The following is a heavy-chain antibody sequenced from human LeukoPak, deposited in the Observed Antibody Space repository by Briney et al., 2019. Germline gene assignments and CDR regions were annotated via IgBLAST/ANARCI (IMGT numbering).Heavy chain of an antibody. Sequence: SEKVSCKASGGTFSSYAISWVRQAPGQGLEWMGGIIPIFGTANYAQKFQGRVTITADESTSTAYMELSSLRSEDTAVYYCARDLYYYDSSGPFDYWGQGTLVTVSS. CDR3: ARDLYYYDSSGPFDY. D-gene: IGHD3-22*01. CDR1: GGTFSSYA. V-gene: IGHV1-69*13. CDR2: IIPIFGTA. J-gene: IGHJ4*02.